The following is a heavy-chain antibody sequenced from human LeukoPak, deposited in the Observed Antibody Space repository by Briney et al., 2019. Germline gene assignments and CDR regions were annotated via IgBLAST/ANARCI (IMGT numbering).Heavy chain of an antibody. CDR3: AREGVLMVYARVLDY. CDR1: GFTFSSYG. D-gene: IGHD2-8*01. J-gene: IGHJ4*02. V-gene: IGHV3-23*01. CDR2: ISGSGGST. Sequence: PGGSLRLSCAASGFTFSSYGMSWVRQAPGKGLEWVSAISGSGGSTYYADSVKGRFTISRDNSRNTLYLQMNSLRAEDTAVYYCAREGVLMVYARVLDYWGQGTLVTVSS.